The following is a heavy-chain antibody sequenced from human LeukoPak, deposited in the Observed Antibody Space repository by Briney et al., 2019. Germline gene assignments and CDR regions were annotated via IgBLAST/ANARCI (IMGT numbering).Heavy chain of an antibody. J-gene: IGHJ3*02. CDR1: GFTFSIYW. D-gene: IGHD2-15*01. CDR2: IKEDGTEK. CDR3: ALYCSGGRCYSMGGAFDI. Sequence: GGSLRLSCAASGFTFSIYWMTWVRQAPGKGLEWVAIIKEDGTEKQYVDSVKGRFSISRDNAKNSLYLQMNSLRAEDTAVYHCALYCSGGRCYSMGGAFDIWGQGTMVTVSS. V-gene: IGHV3-7*05.